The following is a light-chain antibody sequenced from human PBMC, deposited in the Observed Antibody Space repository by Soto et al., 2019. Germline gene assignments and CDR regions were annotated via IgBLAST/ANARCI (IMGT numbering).Light chain of an antibody. CDR2: EVS. J-gene: IGLJ3*02. Sequence: QSALTQPASVSGSPGQSITISCTGTSSDVGNYKYVSWYQQHPGKAPKLITYEVSNRPSGVSNRFSGSKSGNTAYLTISGLQAEDEADYYCCSYTTSTTLVFGGVTKLTVL. CDR1: SSDVGNYKY. CDR3: CSYTTSTTLV. V-gene: IGLV2-14*03.